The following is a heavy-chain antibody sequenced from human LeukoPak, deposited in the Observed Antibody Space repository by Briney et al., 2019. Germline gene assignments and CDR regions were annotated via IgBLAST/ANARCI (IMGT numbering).Heavy chain of an antibody. V-gene: IGHV3-21*01. CDR3: VRDQWLAYNYYMDV. D-gene: IGHD6-19*01. Sequence: GGSLRLSSAASAFTFSDYGMHWVRQAPGKGLEWVSSISTSSSYIYYADSVKGRFTISRHNAKNSLYLQMNSLRAEDTAVYFCVRDQWLAYNYYMDVWGKGTTVTVSS. CDR2: ISTSSSYI. J-gene: IGHJ6*03. CDR1: AFTFSDYG.